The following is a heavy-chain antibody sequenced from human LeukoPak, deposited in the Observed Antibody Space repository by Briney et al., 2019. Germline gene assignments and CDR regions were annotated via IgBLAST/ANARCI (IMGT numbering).Heavy chain of an antibody. D-gene: IGHD5-24*01. CDR2: IYYSGST. CDR3: ARVKDGYNSYYYYYMDV. Sequence: SETLSLTCAVYGGSSSSYYWSWIRQPPGKGLEWIGYIYYSGSTNYNPSLKSRVTISVDTSKNQFSLKLSSVTAADTAVYYCARVKDGYNSYYYYYMDVWGKGTTVTVSS. CDR1: GGSSSSYY. J-gene: IGHJ6*03. V-gene: IGHV4-59*01.